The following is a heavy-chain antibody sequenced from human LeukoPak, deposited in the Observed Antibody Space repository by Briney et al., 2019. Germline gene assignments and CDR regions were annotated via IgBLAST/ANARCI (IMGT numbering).Heavy chain of an antibody. V-gene: IGHV1-2*02. CDR1: GYTFTGYY. CDR2: INPNSGGT. D-gene: IGHD1-7*01. Sequence: NPGGSLRLSCAASGYTFTGYYMPWVRQAPGQGLEWMGWINPNSGGTNYAQKFQGRVTMTRDTSISTAYMELSRLRSDDTAVYYCARAPLLELLVFVYWGQGTLVTVSS. J-gene: IGHJ4*02. CDR3: ARAPLLELLVFVY.